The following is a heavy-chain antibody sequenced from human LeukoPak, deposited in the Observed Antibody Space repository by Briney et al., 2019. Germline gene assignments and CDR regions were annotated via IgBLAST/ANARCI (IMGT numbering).Heavy chain of an antibody. J-gene: IGHJ4*02. V-gene: IGHV4-30-2*06. CDR1: GVSITYGGYY. CDR2: IHHSGTT. D-gene: IGHD6-13*01. CDR3: ARALAAAGHDY. Sequence: SETLSLTCTVSGVSITYGGYYWAWLRQSPGKGLEWIGYIHHSGTTDYNPSLNSRVSISVDRSKNQFSLKLSSVTAADTAVYYCARALAAAGHDYWGQGTLVTVSS.